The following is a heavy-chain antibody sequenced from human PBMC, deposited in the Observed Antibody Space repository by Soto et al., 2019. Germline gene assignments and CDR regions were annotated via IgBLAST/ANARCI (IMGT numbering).Heavy chain of an antibody. CDR3: ARDHQQGHIDYYYYYMDV. V-gene: IGHV1-18*01. J-gene: IGHJ6*03. CDR2: ISAYNGNT. D-gene: IGHD6-19*01. CDR1: GYTFTSYG. Sequence: ASVKVSCKASGYTFTSYGISWVRQAPGQGLEWMGWISAYNGNTNYAQKLQGRVTMTTDTSTSTAYMELRSLRSDDTAVYYCARDHQQGHIDYYYYYMDVWGKGTTVTVSS.